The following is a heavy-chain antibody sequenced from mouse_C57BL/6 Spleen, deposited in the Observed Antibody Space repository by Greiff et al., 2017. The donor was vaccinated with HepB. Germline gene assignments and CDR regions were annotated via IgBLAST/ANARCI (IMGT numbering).Heavy chain of an antibody. CDR3: ARPKVRYFDV. D-gene: IGHD6-5*01. J-gene: IGHJ1*03. CDR1: GFTFSSYG. CDR2: ISSGGSYT. V-gene: IGHV5-6*02. Sequence: DVKLVESGGDLVKPGGSLKLSCAASGFTFSSYGMSWVRQTPDKRLEWVATISSGGSYTYYPDSVKGRFTISRDNAKNTLYLQMSSLKSEDTAMYYCARPKVRYFDVWGTGTTVTVSS.